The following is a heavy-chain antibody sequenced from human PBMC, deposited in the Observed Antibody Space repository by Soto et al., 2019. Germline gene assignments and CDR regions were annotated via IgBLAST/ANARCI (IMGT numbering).Heavy chain of an antibody. J-gene: IGHJ5*02. CDR2: IYYSGST. V-gene: IGHV4-59*08. Sequence: PSETLSLTCTVSGGSISSYYWSWIRQPPGKGLEWIGYIYYSGSTNYNPSLKSRVTISVDTSKNQFSLKLSSVTAADTAVYYCASLFYSGYDYSWFDPWGQGTLVTVSS. D-gene: IGHD5-12*01. CDR3: ASLFYSGYDYSWFDP. CDR1: GGSISSYY.